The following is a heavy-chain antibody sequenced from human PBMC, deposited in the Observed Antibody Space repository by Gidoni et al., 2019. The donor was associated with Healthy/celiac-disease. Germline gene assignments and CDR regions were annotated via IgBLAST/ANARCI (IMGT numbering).Heavy chain of an antibody. CDR1: GGSISSYY. CDR2: IYTSGSP. V-gene: IGHV4-4*07. CDR3: ASARSGSYPDY. Sequence: QVQLQESGPGLVKPSETLSLTCTVSGGSISSYYWSWIRQPAGKGLAWIGRIYTSGSPNYTPSLKSRVTMSVDTSKNQFSLKLSSVTAADTAVYYCASARSGSYPDYWGQGTLVTVSS. J-gene: IGHJ4*02. D-gene: IGHD1-26*01.